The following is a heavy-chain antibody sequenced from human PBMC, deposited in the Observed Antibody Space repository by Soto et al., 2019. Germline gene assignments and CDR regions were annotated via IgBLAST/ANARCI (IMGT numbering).Heavy chain of an antibody. CDR3: ARGGAGDMKQFVFDY. Sequence: SETLSLTCTVSGGSISSYYWSWIRQPPGKGLEWIGYIYYSGSTNYNPSLKSRVTISVDTSKNQFSLKLSSVTAADTAVYYCARGGAGDMKQFVFDYWGQGTLVTVSS. CDR1: GGSISSYY. CDR2: IYYSGST. J-gene: IGHJ4*02. V-gene: IGHV4-59*01. D-gene: IGHD1-26*01.